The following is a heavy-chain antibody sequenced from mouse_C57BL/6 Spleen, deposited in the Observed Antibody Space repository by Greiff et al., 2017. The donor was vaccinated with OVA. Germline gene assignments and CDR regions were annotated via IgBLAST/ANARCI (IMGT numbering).Heavy chain of an antibody. J-gene: IGHJ2*01. Sequence: VQLQQSGPGLVQPSQSLSIPCTVSGLSFTSYGVHWVRQSPGKGLEWLGVIWSGGSTDYNAAFISRLSISKDNSKSQVVFKMNSLQAYDTAIYYCARNYDSYYLYVDDWGQGTTLTVSS. D-gene: IGHD1-1*01. CDR1: GLSFTSYG. V-gene: IGHV2-2*01. CDR2: IWSGGST. CDR3: ARNYDSYYLYVDD.